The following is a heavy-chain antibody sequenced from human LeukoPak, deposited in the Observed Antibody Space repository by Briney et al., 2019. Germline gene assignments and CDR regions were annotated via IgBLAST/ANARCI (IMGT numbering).Heavy chain of an antibody. CDR3: ARALTGDFWSGYSTPLDI. Sequence: SETLSLTCTVSGGSIRSSSYYWGWIRQPPGKALEWIGSIYYSGSTYYNPSLKSRVTISVDTSKNQFSLKLSSVTAADTAVYYCARALTGDFWSGYSTPLDIWGQGTMVTVSS. J-gene: IGHJ3*02. CDR1: GGSIRSSSYY. D-gene: IGHD3-3*01. V-gene: IGHV4-39*01. CDR2: IYYSGST.